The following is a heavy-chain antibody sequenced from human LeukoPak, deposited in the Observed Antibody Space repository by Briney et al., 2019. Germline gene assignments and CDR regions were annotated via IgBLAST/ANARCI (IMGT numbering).Heavy chain of an antibody. CDR2: ISAYNGNT. J-gene: IGHJ4*02. Sequence: GASVKVSCKASGYTFTSYGISWVRQAPGQGLEWMGWISAYNGNTNYAQKLQGRVTMTTDTFTSTAYMELRSLRSDDTAVYYCARRSYDILTGYYSFDYWGQGTLVTVSS. CDR1: GYTFTSYG. CDR3: ARRSYDILTGYYSFDY. V-gene: IGHV1-18*04. D-gene: IGHD3-9*01.